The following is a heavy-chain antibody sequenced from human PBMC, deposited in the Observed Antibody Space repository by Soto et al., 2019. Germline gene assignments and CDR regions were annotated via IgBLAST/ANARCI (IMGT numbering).Heavy chain of an antibody. CDR2: ISSSSSTI. CDR1: GFTFSSYS. Sequence: ESGGGLVQPGGSLRLSCAASGFTFSSYSMNWVRQAPGKGLAWVSYISSSSSTIYYADSVKGRFTISRDNAKNSLYLQMNSLRDEDTAVYYCARGPYGDYVIRYFQHWGQGTLVTVSS. CDR3: ARGPYGDYVIRYFQH. V-gene: IGHV3-48*02. D-gene: IGHD4-17*01. J-gene: IGHJ1*01.